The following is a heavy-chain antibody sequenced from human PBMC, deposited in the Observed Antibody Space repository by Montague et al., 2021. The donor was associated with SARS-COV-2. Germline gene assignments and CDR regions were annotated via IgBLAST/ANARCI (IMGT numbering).Heavy chain of an antibody. D-gene: IGHD3-3*01. J-gene: IGHJ4*02. CDR3: ARGPFWSAAPDY. Sequence: SETLSLTCTLAVGSVSTYYWNWIRQHPGKGLEWIGYIYYSGNTYFNPSLKSRATISVETSKNQFSLSLTSVTAADTAVYYCARGPFWSAAPDYWGQGILVTVSS. CDR1: VGSVSTYY. V-gene: IGHV4-59*02. CDR2: IYYSGNT.